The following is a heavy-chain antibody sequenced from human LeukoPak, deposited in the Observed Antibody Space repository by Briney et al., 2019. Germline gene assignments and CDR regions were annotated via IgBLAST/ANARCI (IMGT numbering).Heavy chain of an antibody. CDR2: ISSSSSTI. Sequence: PGRSLRLSCAASGFTFSSYSMNWVRQAPGKGLEWVSYISSSSSTIYYADSVKGRFTISRDNAKNSLYLQMNSLRAEDTAVYYCAKDRRRWLQSWCFDYWGQGTLVTVSS. V-gene: IGHV3-48*01. D-gene: IGHD5-24*01. CDR1: GFTFSSYS. CDR3: AKDRRRWLQSWCFDY. J-gene: IGHJ4*02.